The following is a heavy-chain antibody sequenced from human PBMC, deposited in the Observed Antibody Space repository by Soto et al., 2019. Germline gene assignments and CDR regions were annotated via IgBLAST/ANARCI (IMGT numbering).Heavy chain of an antibody. Sequence: SVKVSCKASGGTFSSYAISCVRLAPGHGLEWMGGNIPIFGTANYAQKSQGRVTITADKATSTAYMELSSLSSEDTAVYFCARESGDYIQLGAFDIWGQGTMVTVSS. CDR2: NIPIFGTA. J-gene: IGHJ3*02. V-gene: IGHV1-69*06. D-gene: IGHD4-17*01. CDR3: ARESGDYIQLGAFDI. CDR1: GGTFSSYA.